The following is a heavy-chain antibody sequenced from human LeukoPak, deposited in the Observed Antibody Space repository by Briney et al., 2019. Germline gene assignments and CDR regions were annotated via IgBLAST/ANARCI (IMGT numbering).Heavy chain of an antibody. CDR2: MNPNSGNT. J-gene: IGHJ6*03. CDR1: GYTFTSYD. V-gene: IGHV1-8*03. CDR3: ARVGYLHYYYYMDV. Sequence: GASVKVSCKASGYTFTSYDINWVRQATGQGLEWMGWMNPNSGNTGYAQKFQGRVTITRNTSISTAYMELSSLRSEDTAVYYCARVGYLHYYYYMDVWGKGTTVTVSS. D-gene: IGHD3-16*02.